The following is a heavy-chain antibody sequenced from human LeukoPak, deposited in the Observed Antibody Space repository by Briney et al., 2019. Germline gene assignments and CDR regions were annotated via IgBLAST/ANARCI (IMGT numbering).Heavy chain of an antibody. CDR2: IIHRGVA. J-gene: IGHJ6*03. D-gene: IGHD3-3*01. V-gene: IGHV4-34*01. CDR1: VGSFSGPY. Sequence: SETLSLTSAVYVGSFSGPYWNWIRHPPGRGLQWIGEIIHRGVANYNPSLKSRVSISEDTSKNQFSLTVNSVTAADTALYFCARGAVSGRFGDYFYYMDVWGKGTTVTVSS. CDR3: ARGAVSGRFGDYFYYMDV.